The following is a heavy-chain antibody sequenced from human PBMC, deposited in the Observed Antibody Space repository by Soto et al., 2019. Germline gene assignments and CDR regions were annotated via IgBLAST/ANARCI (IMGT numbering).Heavy chain of an antibody. Sequence: QVQLVESGGGVVQPGRSLRLSCAASGFTFSSYGMHWVRQAPGKGLEWVAVIWYDGSNKYYADSVKGRFTISRDNSKNMLYLQMNSLRAEDTAVYYCARDTRTTVVTLPDYWGQGTLVTVSS. D-gene: IGHD4-17*01. V-gene: IGHV3-33*01. CDR2: IWYDGSNK. CDR3: ARDTRTTVVTLPDY. J-gene: IGHJ4*02. CDR1: GFTFSSYG.